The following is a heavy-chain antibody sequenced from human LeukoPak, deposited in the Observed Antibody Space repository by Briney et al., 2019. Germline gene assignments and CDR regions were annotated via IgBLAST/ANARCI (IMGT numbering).Heavy chain of an antibody. D-gene: IGHD4-17*01. Sequence: PGGSLRLSCAASGFTFSDYYMSWIRQAPGKGLEWVSYISSSGSTTYYADSVKGRFTISRDNSKNTLYLQMNSLRAEDTAVYYCARGGGYGDYVLGNVDYFDYWGQGTLVTVSS. V-gene: IGHV3-11*04. CDR2: ISSSGSTT. CDR1: GFTFSDYY. CDR3: ARGGGYGDYVLGNVDYFDY. J-gene: IGHJ4*02.